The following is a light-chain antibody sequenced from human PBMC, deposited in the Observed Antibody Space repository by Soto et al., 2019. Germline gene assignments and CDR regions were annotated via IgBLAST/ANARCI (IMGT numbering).Light chain of an antibody. V-gene: IGKV3-15*01. J-gene: IGKJ1*01. CDR2: GAS. Sequence: EIVMTPSPATLSVSPGERDTLSCRASQSVSSNLAWYQQKPGQAPRLLIYGASTRATGIPARFSGSGSGTEFTLTISSLQSEDFAVYYCQQYNNWPPWTFGQGTKVDIK. CDR1: QSVSSN. CDR3: QQYNNWPPWT.